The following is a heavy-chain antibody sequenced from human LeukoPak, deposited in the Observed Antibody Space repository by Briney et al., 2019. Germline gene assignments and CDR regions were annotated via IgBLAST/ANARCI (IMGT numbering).Heavy chain of an antibody. CDR3: ASSMVPDY. V-gene: IGHV3-21*01. Sequence: PGGSLRLSCAASGFTFSSYAMSWVRQAPGKGLEWVSSISSSSSYIYYADSVKGRFTISRDNAKNSLYLQMNSLRAEDTAVYYCASSMVPDYWGQGTLVTVSS. J-gene: IGHJ4*02. CDR2: ISSSSSYI. CDR1: GFTFSSYA. D-gene: IGHD2/OR15-2a*01.